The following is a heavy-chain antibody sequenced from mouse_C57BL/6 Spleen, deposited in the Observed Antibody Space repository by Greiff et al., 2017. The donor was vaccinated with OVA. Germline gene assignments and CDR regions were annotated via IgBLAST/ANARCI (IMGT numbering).Heavy chain of an antibody. D-gene: IGHD2-2*01. Sequence: QVQLQQSGAELVRPGTSVKMSCKASGYTFTNYWIGWAKQRPGHGLEWIGDIYPGGGYTNYNEKFKGKATLTADKSSSTAYMQFSSLTSEDSAIYYCARSDGYDGYYFDYWGQGTTLTASS. J-gene: IGHJ2*01. V-gene: IGHV1-63*01. CDR3: ARSDGYDGYYFDY. CDR1: GYTFTNYW. CDR2: IYPGGGYT.